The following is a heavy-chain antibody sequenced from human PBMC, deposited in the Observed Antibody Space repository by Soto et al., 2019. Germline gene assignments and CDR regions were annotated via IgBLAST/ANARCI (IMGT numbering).Heavy chain of an antibody. Sequence: SETLSLTCAVYGGSFSGYYWSWIRQPPGKGLEWIGEINHSGSTNYNPSLKSRVTISVDTSKNQFSLKLSSVTAADTAVYYCASSSTRGPSSWEDAFDIWGQGTMVTVSS. D-gene: IGHD1-26*01. J-gene: IGHJ3*02. V-gene: IGHV4-34*01. CDR3: ASSSTRGPSSWEDAFDI. CDR2: INHSGST. CDR1: GGSFSGYY.